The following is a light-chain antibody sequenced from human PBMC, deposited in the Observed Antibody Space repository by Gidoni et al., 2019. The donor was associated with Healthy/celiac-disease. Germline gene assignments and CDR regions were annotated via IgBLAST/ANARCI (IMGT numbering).Light chain of an antibody. J-gene: IGKJ2*01. Sequence: EIVLTQSPATLSLSPGERATLSCRASQSVSSYLAWYQQKPGQAPRLLIYDASNRATGIPAGFSGSGSGTDFTLTISSLEPEDFAVYYCQQRSNWPPSHVTFGQGTKLEIK. V-gene: IGKV3-11*01. CDR3: QQRSNWPPSHVT. CDR1: QSVSSY. CDR2: DAS.